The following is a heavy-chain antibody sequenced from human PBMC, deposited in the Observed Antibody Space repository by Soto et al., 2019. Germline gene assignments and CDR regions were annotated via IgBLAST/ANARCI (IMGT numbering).Heavy chain of an antibody. V-gene: IGHV4-34*01. CDR1: GGSFSGYY. D-gene: IGHD3-10*01. CDR3: ATSWGYGSGIDP. J-gene: IGHJ5*02. CDR2: INHSGST. Sequence: QVQLQQWGAGLLKPSETLSLTCAVYGGSFSGYYWSWIRQPPGKGLEWIGEINHSGSTNYNPSLTSRVTISVDTSKNQFSLKLSSVTAADTAVYYCATSWGYGSGIDPWGQGTLVTVSS.